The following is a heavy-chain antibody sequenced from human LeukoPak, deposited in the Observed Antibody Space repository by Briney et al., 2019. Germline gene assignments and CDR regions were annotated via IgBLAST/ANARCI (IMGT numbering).Heavy chain of an antibody. CDR3: ARDQRMVATNYYYGMDV. Sequence: APVKVSCKVSGYTLTELSMHWVRQAPGKGLEWMGGFDPEDGETIYAQKFQGRVTMTEDTSTDTAYMELSSLRSEDTAVYYCARDQRMVATNYYYGMDVWGQGTTVTVSS. CDR1: GYTLTELS. D-gene: IGHD5-12*01. CDR2: FDPEDGET. V-gene: IGHV1-24*01. J-gene: IGHJ6*02.